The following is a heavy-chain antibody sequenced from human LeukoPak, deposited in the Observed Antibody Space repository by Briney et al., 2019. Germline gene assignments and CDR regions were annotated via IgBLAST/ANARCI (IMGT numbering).Heavy chain of an antibody. Sequence: PSETLSLTCTVSGGSISSYYWSWIRQSPGKGLEWIGYIYYSGSTNYNPSLKSRVTISVDTSKNQFSLKLRSVTAADTGLYYCAQNYYDTNASRRWGQGTLVTVSS. CDR2: IYYSGST. CDR1: GGSISSYY. J-gene: IGHJ4*02. V-gene: IGHV4-59*01. CDR3: AQNYYDTNASRR. D-gene: IGHD3-22*01.